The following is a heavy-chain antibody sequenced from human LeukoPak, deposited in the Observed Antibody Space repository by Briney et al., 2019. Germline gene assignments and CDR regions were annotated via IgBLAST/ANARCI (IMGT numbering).Heavy chain of an antibody. Sequence: GGSLRLSCAASGFTFSSYAMSWVRQAPGKGLEWVSAISGSGCSTYYADSVKSRFTISRDNSKNTLYLQMNSLRAEDTAVYFCAKDFYYFDYWGQGTLVTVSS. J-gene: IGHJ4*02. V-gene: IGHV3-23*01. CDR2: ISGSGCST. CDR1: GFTFSSYA. CDR3: AKDFYYFDY.